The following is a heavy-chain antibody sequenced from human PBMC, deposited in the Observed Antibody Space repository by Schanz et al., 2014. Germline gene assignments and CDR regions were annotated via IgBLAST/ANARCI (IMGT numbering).Heavy chain of an antibody. Sequence: QVQLQESGPGLVKPSGTLSLTCAVSGASISSSNWWSWVRQPPGKGLEWIGEIYHSGNTNYNASLKSRATKSVDRSNNKFSRRLSSVAAADTAVYYCAREPLSGYNWFDPWGQGSLVTVSS. V-gene: IGHV4-4*02. D-gene: IGHD6-25*01. CDR3: AREPLSGYNWFDP. CDR2: IYHSGNT. CDR1: GASISSSNW. J-gene: IGHJ5*02.